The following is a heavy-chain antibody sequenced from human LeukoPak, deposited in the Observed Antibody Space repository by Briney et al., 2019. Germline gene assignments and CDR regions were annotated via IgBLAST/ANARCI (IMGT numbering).Heavy chain of an antibody. D-gene: IGHD3-22*01. J-gene: IGHJ5*02. CDR1: GYTFTDHY. Sequence: ASVRVSCKASGYTFTDHYMHWVRQAPAQGLEWMGWINPNSGDTNYAQKFQGMVTLTRDTSVTTTYMELSSLRSNDTAVYYCARGSYSVNSAHSPFAWGQGTLVTVSS. V-gene: IGHV1-2*02. CDR3: ARGSYSVNSAHSPFA. CDR2: INPNSGDT.